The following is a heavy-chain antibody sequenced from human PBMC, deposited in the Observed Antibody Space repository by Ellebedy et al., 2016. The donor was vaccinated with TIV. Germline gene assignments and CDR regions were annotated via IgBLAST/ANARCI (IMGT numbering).Heavy chain of an antibody. CDR1: GFTVKSNY. V-gene: IGHV3-11*01. D-gene: IGHD3-22*01. CDR3: ARNRNDFDANGYWNY. Sequence: GESLKISCAASGFTVKSNYMSWVRQAPGKGLECVAYINHDGAIKYYADAVRGRFTVSRDNAENSLHLQMNSLRAEDTAVYYCARNRNDFDANGYWNYWGPGAQVTVSS. CDR2: INHDGAIK. J-gene: IGHJ4*02.